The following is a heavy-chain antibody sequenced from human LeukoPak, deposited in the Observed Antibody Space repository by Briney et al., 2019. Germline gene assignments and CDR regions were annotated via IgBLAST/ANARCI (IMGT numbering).Heavy chain of an antibody. J-gene: IGHJ4*02. CDR3: TTALGGYYYDSSGYYYVGPERDY. CDR1: GFTFSNAW. Sequence: GGSLRLSCAASGFTFSNAWMSWVRQAPGKGLEWVGRIKSKTDGGTTDYAAPVKGRFTISRDDSKNTLYLQMNSLKTEDTAVYYCTTALGGYYYDSSGYYYVGPERDYWGQGTLVTVSS. CDR2: IKSKTDGGTT. V-gene: IGHV3-15*01. D-gene: IGHD3-22*01.